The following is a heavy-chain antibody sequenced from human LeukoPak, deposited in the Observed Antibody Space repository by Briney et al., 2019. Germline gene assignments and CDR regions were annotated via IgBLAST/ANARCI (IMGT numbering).Heavy chain of an antibody. D-gene: IGHD5-24*01. CDR3: TRQMPAIRYFDF. V-gene: IGHV3-21*01. CDR1: GFTFSSYS. CDR2: ISSSSSYI. Sequence: PGGSLRLSCAASGFTFSSYSMNWVRQAPGKGLEWVSSISSSSSYIYYADSVKGRFTISRDNAKNSLYLQMNSLRAEDTAVYYCTRQMPAIRYFDFWGQGTLVTVSS. J-gene: IGHJ4*02.